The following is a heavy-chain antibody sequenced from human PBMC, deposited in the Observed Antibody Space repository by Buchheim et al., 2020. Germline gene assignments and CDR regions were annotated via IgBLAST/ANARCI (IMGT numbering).Heavy chain of an antibody. J-gene: IGHJ5*02. Sequence: QVQLVQSGAEVKKPGASVKVYCKASGYTYTSYDINWVRQATGEGLEWMGWMNPNSGNTGNAQKFQGRVTMTRNTSISTAYMELSSLRCEDTAVYYCARRRYSGYDWGYSSGFDPWGQGTL. D-gene: IGHD5-12*01. V-gene: IGHV1-8*01. CDR2: MNPNSGNT. CDR3: ARRRYSGYDWGYSSGFDP. CDR1: GYTYTSYD.